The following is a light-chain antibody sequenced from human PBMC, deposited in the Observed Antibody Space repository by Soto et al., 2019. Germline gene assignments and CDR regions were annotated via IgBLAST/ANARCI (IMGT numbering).Light chain of an antibody. CDR2: EGN. J-gene: IGLJ2*01. CDR3: QSYDSSVRMV. Sequence: NFMLTQPHSVSESPGKTVTISCARSSGSIASNYVQWYQQRPGSAPTALIYEGNQRPSGVPDRFSGSIDSSSNSASLTISGLKTEDEADYYCQSYDSSVRMVIGGGTKLTVL. CDR1: SGSIASNY. V-gene: IGLV6-57*04.